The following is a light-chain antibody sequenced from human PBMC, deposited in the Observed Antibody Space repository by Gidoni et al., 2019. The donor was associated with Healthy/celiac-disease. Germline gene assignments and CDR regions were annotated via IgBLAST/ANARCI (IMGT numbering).Light chain of an antibody. Sequence: IVMTQSPATLSVSPGERATLSCSSRQLVSSNLAWYQQKHGQAPRLLIYGASTRATGIPARFSGRGSVTEFNLPISSLQSEDCAVYYCQKYNNCIRALGKGKKVE. CDR1: QLVSSN. J-gene: IGKJ1*01. V-gene: IGKV3D-15*01. CDR2: GAS. CDR3: QKYNNCIRA.